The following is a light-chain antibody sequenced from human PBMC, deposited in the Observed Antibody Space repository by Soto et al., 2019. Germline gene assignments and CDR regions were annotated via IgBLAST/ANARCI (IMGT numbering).Light chain of an antibody. V-gene: IGLV2-14*01. CDR3: SSSTSSSTLV. CDR2: EVR. CDR1: ASDVGAYDY. Sequence: QSALTQPAYVSGSPGQSITISCTGTASDVGAYDYVSWYQHHPGKPPKLLIFEVRDRPSGVSNRFSGSKSGNTASLTISGLQPEDEADYFCSSSTSSSTLVFGTVTKLTVL. J-gene: IGLJ1*01.